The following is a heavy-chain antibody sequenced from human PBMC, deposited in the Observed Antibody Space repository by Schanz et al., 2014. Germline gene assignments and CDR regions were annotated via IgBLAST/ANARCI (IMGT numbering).Heavy chain of an antibody. CDR2: ISGSGGST. V-gene: IGHV3-23*04. D-gene: IGHD6-13*01. CDR3: VSQTGSPNY. Sequence: EVQLVESGGGLVQPGGSLRLSCTASGFTFSSYSMNWVRQAPGKGLEWVSAISGSGGSTYYADSVKGRFTISRDNSKNTLYLQMNSLRAEDTAVYFCVSQTGSPNYWGQGTLVTVSS. CDR1: GFTFSSYS. J-gene: IGHJ4*02.